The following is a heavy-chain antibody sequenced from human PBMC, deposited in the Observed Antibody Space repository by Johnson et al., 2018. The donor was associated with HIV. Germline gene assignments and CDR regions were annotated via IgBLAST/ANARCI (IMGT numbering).Heavy chain of an antibody. Sequence: VPLVESGGGVVRPGGSLRLSCAASGFTFDDYGMSWVRQAPGKGLEWVSGINWNGGSTSYAGSVKGPFTISRDNAKNSLYLQMNSLRAEDTALCYCARWSTEGSHAFDIWGQGTMVTVSS. D-gene: IGHD1-26*01. CDR1: GFTFDDYG. CDR3: ARWSTEGSHAFDI. V-gene: IGHV3-20*04. J-gene: IGHJ3*02. CDR2: INWNGGST.